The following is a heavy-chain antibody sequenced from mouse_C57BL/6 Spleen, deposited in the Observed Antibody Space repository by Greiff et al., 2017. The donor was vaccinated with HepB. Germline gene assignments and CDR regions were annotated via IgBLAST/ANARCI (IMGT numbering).Heavy chain of an antibody. D-gene: IGHD1-1*01. Sequence: EVKLVESGGDLVKPGGSLKLSCAASGFTFSSYGMSWVRQTPDKRLEWVATISSGGSYTYYPDSVKGRFTISRDNAKNTLYLQMSSLKSEDTAMYYCARHAGSSSYYYAMDYWGQGTSVTVSS. CDR1: GFTFSSYG. V-gene: IGHV5-6*02. J-gene: IGHJ4*01. CDR3: ARHAGSSSYYYAMDY. CDR2: ISSGGSYT.